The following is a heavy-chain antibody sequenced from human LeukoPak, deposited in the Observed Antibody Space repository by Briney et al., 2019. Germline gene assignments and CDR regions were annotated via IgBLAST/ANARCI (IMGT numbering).Heavy chain of an antibody. J-gene: IGHJ4*02. CDR2: LSYDGSNK. CDR3: ARARSGWYLGQFDY. D-gene: IGHD6-19*01. CDR1: GFTFSSYA. V-gene: IGHV3-30*04. Sequence: GGSLRLYCVVSGFTFSSYAMHWVRQAPGKGLEWVAVLSYDGSNKYSADSVKGRFTISRDNSKNTLYLQMNSLRPEDTAVYYCARARSGWYLGQFDYWGQGTLVTVSS.